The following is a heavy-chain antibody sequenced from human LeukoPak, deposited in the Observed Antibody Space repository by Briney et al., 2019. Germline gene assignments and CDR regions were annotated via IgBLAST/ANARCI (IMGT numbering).Heavy chain of an antibody. CDR3: AREGYDFWSGYHPYMDV. J-gene: IGHJ6*03. CDR1: GFTFSSYW. CDR2: IKQDGSEK. V-gene: IGHV3-7*01. D-gene: IGHD3-3*01. Sequence: GGSLRLSCAASGFTFSSYWMSWVRQAPGKGLEWVANIKQDGSEKYYVDSVKGRFTISRDNAKNSLYLQMNSLRAEDTAVYYCAREGYDFWSGYHPYMDVWGKGTTVTVSS.